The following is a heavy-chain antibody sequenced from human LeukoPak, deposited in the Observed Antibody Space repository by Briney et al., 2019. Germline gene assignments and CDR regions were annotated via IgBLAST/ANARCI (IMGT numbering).Heavy chain of an antibody. V-gene: IGHV3-33*01. Sequence: PGGSLRLSCAASGFTFSSYGMHWVRQAPGKGLEWVAVIWYDGSNKYYADSVKGRFTISRDNSKNTLYLQMNSLRAEDTAVYYCARPTLITISGAFDIWGQGTMVTVSS. CDR1: GFTFSSYG. CDR3: ARPTLITISGAFDI. CDR2: IWYDGSNK. D-gene: IGHD3-3*01. J-gene: IGHJ3*02.